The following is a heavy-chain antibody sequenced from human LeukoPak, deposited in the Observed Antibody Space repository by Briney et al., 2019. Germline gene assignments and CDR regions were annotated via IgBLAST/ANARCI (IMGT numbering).Heavy chain of an antibody. CDR1: GYTFTNYY. V-gene: IGHV1-46*01. CDR2: INPSDGST. CDR3: ARETSDS. Sequence: ASVKVSCKASGYTFTNYYMHWVRQAPGQGLEWMGIINPSDGSTRYAQKFQGRVTMTRDTSTSTVYMEVRSLRSEDTAVYYCARETSDSWGQGTLVTVSS. D-gene: IGHD1-1*01. J-gene: IGHJ5*01.